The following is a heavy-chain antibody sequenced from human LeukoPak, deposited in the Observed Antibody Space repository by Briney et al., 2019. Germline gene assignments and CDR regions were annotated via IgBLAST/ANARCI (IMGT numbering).Heavy chain of an antibody. D-gene: IGHD6-6*01. CDR3: ARSPWYSSSSYYFDY. Sequence: MASETLSLTCAVYGGSFSGYYWSWIRQPPGKGPEWIGEINHSGSTNYNPSLKSRVAISVDTSKNQFSLKLSSVTAADTAVYYCARSPWYSSSSYYFDYWGQGTLVTVSS. CDR2: INHSGST. CDR1: GGSFSGYY. J-gene: IGHJ4*02. V-gene: IGHV4-34*01.